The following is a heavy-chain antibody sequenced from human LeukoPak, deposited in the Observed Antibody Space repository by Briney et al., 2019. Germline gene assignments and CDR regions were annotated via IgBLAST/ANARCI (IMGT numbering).Heavy chain of an antibody. CDR1: GFTFSSYT. CDR2: ISSSSNYI. Sequence: PGGTLRLSCAASGFTFSSYTMTWVRQAPGKGLEWISSISSSSNYIYDADSVKGRSTISRDNAKNSLYLQMNSLRAEDTAVYYCARAPYDILTGYSGYFDYWGQGTLVTVSS. V-gene: IGHV3-21*01. CDR3: ARAPYDILTGYSGYFDY. D-gene: IGHD3-9*01. J-gene: IGHJ4*02.